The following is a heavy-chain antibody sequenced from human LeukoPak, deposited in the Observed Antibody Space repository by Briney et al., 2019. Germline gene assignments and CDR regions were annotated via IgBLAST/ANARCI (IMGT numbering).Heavy chain of an antibody. CDR3: AKDRSSRYDFWSGSFSHYYYYYMDV. J-gene: IGHJ6*03. CDR1: GFTFSSYA. CDR2: ISGGSA. V-gene: IGHV3-23*01. Sequence: PGGSLRLSCAASGFTFSSYAMSWVRQAPGKGLEWVSAISGGSADYADSVKGRFSISTDNSKNTLYLQMNSLRAEDTAVYYCAKDRSSRYDFWSGSFSHYYYYYMDVWGKGTTVTVSS. D-gene: IGHD3-3*01.